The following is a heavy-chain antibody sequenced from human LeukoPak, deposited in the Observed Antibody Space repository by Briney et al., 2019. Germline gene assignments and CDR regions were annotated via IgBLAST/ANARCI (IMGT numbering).Heavy chain of an antibody. CDR2: IGPCGTNT. V-gene: IGHV3-13*01. J-gene: IGHJ6*03. D-gene: IGHD2-15*01. CDR3: ARGHGVVYYYMDV. CDR1: GFTFSNYG. Sequence: GGSLRLSCAASGFTFSNYGMNWVRQAPGKGLEWVSGIGPCGTNTYYADSVKGRFTISRENAKNSLCLQMNSLRAGDTAVYYCARGHGVVYYYMDVWGKGTTVTISS.